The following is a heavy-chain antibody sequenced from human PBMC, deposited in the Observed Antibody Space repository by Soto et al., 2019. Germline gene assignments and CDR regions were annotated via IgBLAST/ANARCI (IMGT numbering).Heavy chain of an antibody. V-gene: IGHV1-69*12. CDR1: GGTFSNYP. J-gene: IGHJ2*01. D-gene: IGHD5-12*01. CDR3: ARGNHRWLQLWYFDL. Sequence: QVQLVQSGAEVKKPGSSVKVSCKASGGTFSNYPISWVRQAPGQGLEWMGGIIPSFGTVNYAQKFQGRVTITADETTSTAYMDLRRLRSEDTAVYYCARGNHRWLQLWYFDLWGRGTLVTVSS. CDR2: IIPSFGTV.